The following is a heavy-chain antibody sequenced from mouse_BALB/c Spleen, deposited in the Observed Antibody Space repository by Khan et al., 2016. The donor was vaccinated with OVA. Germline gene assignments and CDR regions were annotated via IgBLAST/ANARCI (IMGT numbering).Heavy chain of an antibody. CDR3: SRGGYYYGTPFDY. V-gene: IGHV13-2*02. D-gene: IGHD1-1*01. CDR1: GFTFSYYR. Sequence: VQLVETGGGLVRPGNSLKLSCVTSGFTFSYYRMHWLRQFPGKRLEWLAVIPVKSDNFGAHYAESVQGRFPISGDAPQSSVYLEMNRLREEDTATYYCSRGGYYYGTPFDYWGQGTTLTVSS. CDR2: IPVKSDNFGA. J-gene: IGHJ2*01.